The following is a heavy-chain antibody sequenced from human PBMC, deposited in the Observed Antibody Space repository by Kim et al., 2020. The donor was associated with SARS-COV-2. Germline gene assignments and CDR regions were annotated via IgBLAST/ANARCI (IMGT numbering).Heavy chain of an antibody. D-gene: IGHD3-10*01. CDR2: INHSGST. V-gene: IGHV4-34*01. J-gene: IGHJ4*02. CDR1: GGSFSGYY. CDR3: GRLSARFVVNYYGDS. Sequence: SETLSLTCAVYGGSFSGYYWSWIRQPPGKGLEWIGEINHSGSTNYNPSLKSRVTIPVDTSNNQSSLKLSSVTAADTAAYYCGRLSARFVVNYYGDSWGQG.